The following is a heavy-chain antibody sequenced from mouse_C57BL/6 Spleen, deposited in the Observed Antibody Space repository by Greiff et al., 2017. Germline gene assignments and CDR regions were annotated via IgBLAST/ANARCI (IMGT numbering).Heavy chain of an antibody. D-gene: IGHD2-2*01. V-gene: IGHV1-82*01. J-gene: IGHJ4*01. CDR1: GYAFSSSW. CDR2: IYPGDGDT. CDR3: ARIYYGYGEYAMDY. Sequence: QVQLQQSGPELVKPGASVKISCKASGYAFSSSWMNWVKQRPGKGLEWIGRIYPGDGDTNYNGKFKGKATLTADKSSSTAYMQLSSLTSEDSAVYFCARIYYGYGEYAMDYWGQGTSVTVSS.